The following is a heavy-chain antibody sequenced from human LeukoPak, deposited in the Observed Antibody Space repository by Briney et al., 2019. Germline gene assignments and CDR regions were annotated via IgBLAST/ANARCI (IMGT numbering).Heavy chain of an antibody. CDR1: GYTFTSYG. V-gene: IGHV1-18*01. CDR2: ISAYNGNT. Sequence: ASVKVSCKASGYTFTSYGISWVRQAPGQGLEWMGWISAYNGNTNYAQKLQGRVTMTTDTSTSTAYMELRSLRSDDTAVYYCARDSRVVLAAIPFDYWGQGTLVTVSS. J-gene: IGHJ4*02. D-gene: IGHD2-2*02. CDR3: ARDSRVVLAAIPFDY.